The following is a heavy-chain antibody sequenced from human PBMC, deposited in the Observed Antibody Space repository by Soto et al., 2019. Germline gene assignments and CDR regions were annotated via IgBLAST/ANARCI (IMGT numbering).Heavy chain of an antibody. D-gene: IGHD6-13*01. Sequence: GASVKVSCKASGYTFTSYYMHWVRQAPGQGLEWMGIINPSGGSTNYAQKLQGRVTMTTDTSTSTAYMELRSLRSDDTAVYYCARWGRGAAADYYYYYGMDVWGQGTTVTVSS. CDR1: GYTFTSYY. V-gene: IGHV1-46*01. J-gene: IGHJ6*02. CDR3: ARWGRGAAADYYYYYGMDV. CDR2: INPSGGST.